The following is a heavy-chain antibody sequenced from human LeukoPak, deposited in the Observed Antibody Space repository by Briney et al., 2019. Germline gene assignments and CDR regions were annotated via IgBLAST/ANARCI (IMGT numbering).Heavy chain of an antibody. J-gene: IGHJ3*02. CDR2: IYYSGST. CDR3: ARVDGRYYYGSGSYSLALDAFDI. D-gene: IGHD3-10*01. V-gene: IGHV4-59*01. CDR1: GGSISSYY. Sequence: SETLSLTCTVSGGSISSYYWSWIRQPPGKGLEWIGYIYYSGSTNYNPSLKSRITMSVDASKNQFSLRLSSVTAADTAVYYCARVDGRYYYGSGSYSLALDAFDIWGQGTMVTVSS.